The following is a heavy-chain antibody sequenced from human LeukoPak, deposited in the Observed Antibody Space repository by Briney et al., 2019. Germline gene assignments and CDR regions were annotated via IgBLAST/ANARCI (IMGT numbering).Heavy chain of an antibody. V-gene: IGHV4-39*01. Sequence: SETLSLTCTVSGGSISSSSYYWGCIRQPPGKGLEWIGSINYSGSTHYNPSLKSRVTISVDTSKNQFSLKLTSVTAADTAVYYCARQAIGFGEFHFDYWGQGTLVTVSS. CDR1: GGSISSSSYY. J-gene: IGHJ4*02. CDR2: INYSGST. CDR3: ARQAIGFGEFHFDY. D-gene: IGHD3-10*01.